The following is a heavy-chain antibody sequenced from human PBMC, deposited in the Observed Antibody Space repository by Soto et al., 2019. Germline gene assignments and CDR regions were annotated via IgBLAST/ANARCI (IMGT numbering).Heavy chain of an antibody. J-gene: IGHJ3*02. V-gene: IGHV3-33*01. CDR2: IWYDGSNK. CDR3: AREDRYGSGSYFRGVAFDI. Sequence: QVQLVESGGGVVQPGRSLRLSCAASGFTFSSYGMHWVRQAPGKGLEWVAVIWYDGSNKYYADSVKGRFTISRDNSKNTLYLQMNSLRAEDTAVYYCAREDRYGSGSYFRGVAFDIWGQGTMVTVSS. D-gene: IGHD3-10*01. CDR1: GFTFSSYG.